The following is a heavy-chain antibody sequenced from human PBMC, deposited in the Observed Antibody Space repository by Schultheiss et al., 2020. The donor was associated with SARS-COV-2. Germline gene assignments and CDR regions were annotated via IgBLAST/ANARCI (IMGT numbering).Heavy chain of an antibody. CDR2: ISYDGSNK. Sequence: GGSLRLSCAASGFTFSDYYMSWIRQAPGKGLEWVAVISYDGSNKYYADSVKGRFTISRDNSKNTLSLQMNSLRDEDTAVYYCAKDADTVTFYYYYGMDVWGQGTTVTVSS. V-gene: IGHV3-30*18. CDR3: AKDADTVTFYYYYGMDV. D-gene: IGHD4-17*01. J-gene: IGHJ6*02. CDR1: GFTFSDYY.